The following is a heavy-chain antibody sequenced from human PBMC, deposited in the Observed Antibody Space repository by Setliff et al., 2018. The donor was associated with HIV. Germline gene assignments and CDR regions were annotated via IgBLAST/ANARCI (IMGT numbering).Heavy chain of an antibody. D-gene: IGHD2-21*02. J-gene: IGHJ6*02. Sequence: ASVKVSCKASGYTSTSFSLHWVRQAPGQGLEWMGIINPSGDVIRYAQKFQGRVTMTRDTSTSTVYMDLSSLRPEDTAVYYCASPTAIPHWGQGTAVTVSS. CDR3: ASPTAIPH. CDR1: GYTSTSFS. CDR2: INPSGDVI. V-gene: IGHV1-46*01.